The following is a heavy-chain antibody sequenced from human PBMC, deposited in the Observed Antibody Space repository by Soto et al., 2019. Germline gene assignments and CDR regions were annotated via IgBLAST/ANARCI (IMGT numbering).Heavy chain of an antibody. Sequence: QVQLVQSGAEVKKPGSSVKVSCKASGGTFSSYTISWVRQAPGQGLEWMGRIIPILGIANYAQKFQGRVTISADTSTSTAYMELSSLRSEATTVYLSARGPTVVTPTDVWGQGTTVTVSS. CDR2: IIPILGIA. D-gene: IGHD1-26*01. CDR3: ARGPTVVTPTDV. J-gene: IGHJ6*02. CDR1: GGTFSSYT. V-gene: IGHV1-69*02.